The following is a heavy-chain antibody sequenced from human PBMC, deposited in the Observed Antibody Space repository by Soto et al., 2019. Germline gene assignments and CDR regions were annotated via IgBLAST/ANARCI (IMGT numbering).Heavy chain of an antibody. J-gene: IGHJ4*02. V-gene: IGHV3-74*01. CDR2: INSDGSST. CDR3: ARDWGSGTYYYDSSGYYDHFDY. CDR1: GFTFSSYW. D-gene: IGHD3-22*01. Sequence: GGSLRLSCAASGFTFSSYWMHWVRQAPGKGLVWVSRINSDGSSTSYADSVKGRFTISRDNAKNTLYLQMNSLRAVDTAVYYCARDWGSGTYYYDSSGYYDHFDYWGQGTLVTVSS.